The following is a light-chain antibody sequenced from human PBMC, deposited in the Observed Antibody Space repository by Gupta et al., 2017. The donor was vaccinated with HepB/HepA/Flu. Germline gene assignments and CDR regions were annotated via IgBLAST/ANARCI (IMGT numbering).Light chain of an antibody. J-gene: IGKJ1*01. CDR2: GAS. CDR1: QSVSNN. CDR3: QQENNWPVT. V-gene: IGKV3-15*01. Sequence: ETVMTQSPVTLSVSPGNSATLSCRASQSVSNNIAWYRQQPGQAPRLLISGASTRATGVPARFSGSGSGTEFTLTISSRQSEDFAVYFCQQENNWPVTFGQGTKVEIK.